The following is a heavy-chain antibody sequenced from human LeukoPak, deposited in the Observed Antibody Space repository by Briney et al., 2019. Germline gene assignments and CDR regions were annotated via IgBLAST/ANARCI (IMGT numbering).Heavy chain of an antibody. CDR3: ARETMYSGSLFDY. D-gene: IGHD1-26*01. J-gene: IGHJ4*02. CDR1: GGTFSSYA. Sequence: SVKVSCKASGGTFSSYAISWVRQAPGQGLEWMGGIIPIFGTANYAQKFQGRVTITTDESTSTAYMELSSLRSEDTAVYYCARETMYSGSLFDYWGQGTLVTVSS. CDR2: IIPIFGTA. V-gene: IGHV1-69*05.